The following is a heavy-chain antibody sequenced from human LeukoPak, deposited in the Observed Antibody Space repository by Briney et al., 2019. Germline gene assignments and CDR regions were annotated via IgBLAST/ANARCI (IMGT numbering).Heavy chain of an antibody. CDR3: TTDGVGVEGATYDN. J-gene: IGHJ4*02. Sequence: NPGGSLRLSCAASGFTFNDYTMHWVRQAPGKGLEWVGRIKAKANGGTIEYAAPVQGRFTISRDDSKTTLYLQMNSLKTEDTAVYYCTTDGVGVEGATYDNWGQGTLVSVSS. D-gene: IGHD1-26*01. CDR2: IKAKANGGTI. CDR1: GFTFNDYT. V-gene: IGHV3-15*01.